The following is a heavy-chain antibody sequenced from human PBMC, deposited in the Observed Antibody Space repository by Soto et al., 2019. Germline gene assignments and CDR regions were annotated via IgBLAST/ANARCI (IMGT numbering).Heavy chain of an antibody. Sequence: EVQLVESGGGLVQPGRSLRLSCAASGFTFDDYAMHWVRQAPGKGLEWVSGISWNSGSIGYADSVKGRFTISRDNAKNSLYLQMNSLKAEATALYYCAKDIPHYFFGAFDIWGQGTMVTVSS. CDR1: GFTFDDYA. CDR2: ISWNSGSI. J-gene: IGHJ3*02. D-gene: IGHD3-3*01. V-gene: IGHV3-9*01. CDR3: AKDIPHYFFGAFDI.